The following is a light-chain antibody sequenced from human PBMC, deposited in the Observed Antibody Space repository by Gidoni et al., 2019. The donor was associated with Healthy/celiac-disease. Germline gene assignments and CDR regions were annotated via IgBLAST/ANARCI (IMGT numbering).Light chain of an antibody. CDR1: SSNIGSNT. J-gene: IGLJ2*01. CDR2: CND. Sequence: QSVLTQPPSASGTPGQRVTISCSGSSSNIGSNTVNWYHQLPGTAPKLLIYCNDQRPSGVPDRFSGSKSGTSASLAISGLQSEDEADYYCAAWDDSLNGVLFGGGTKLTVL. CDR3: AAWDDSLNGVL. V-gene: IGLV1-44*01.